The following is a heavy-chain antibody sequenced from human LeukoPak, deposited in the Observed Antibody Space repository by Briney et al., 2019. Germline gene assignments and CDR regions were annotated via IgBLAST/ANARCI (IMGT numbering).Heavy chain of an antibody. CDR2: IYPGDSDT. Sequence: GESLKISCKGSGYIFTSYWIGWVRQMPGKGLEWMGIIYPGDSDTRYSPSFQGQVTISADKSISTAYLQWSSLKALDTAMYYCARHCSGGSCYSGGYYYMDVWGKGTTVTVSS. V-gene: IGHV5-51*01. CDR1: GYIFTSYW. J-gene: IGHJ6*03. D-gene: IGHD2-15*01. CDR3: ARHCSGGSCYSGGYYYMDV.